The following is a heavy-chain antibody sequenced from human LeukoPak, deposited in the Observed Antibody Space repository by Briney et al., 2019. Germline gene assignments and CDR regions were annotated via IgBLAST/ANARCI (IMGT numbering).Heavy chain of an antibody. CDR2: INHRGVT. Sequence: SETLSLTCAVYGGSFSDYYWTWVRQPPGKGLEWIGEINHRGVTSYYPSLKSRATISIDTYRNQFSLTMHSLTAADTAVYYCARTVGRTASLSYWGQGTLVTVSS. D-gene: IGHD4-4*01. CDR3: ARTVGRTASLSY. CDR1: GGSFSDYY. J-gene: IGHJ4*02. V-gene: IGHV4-34*01.